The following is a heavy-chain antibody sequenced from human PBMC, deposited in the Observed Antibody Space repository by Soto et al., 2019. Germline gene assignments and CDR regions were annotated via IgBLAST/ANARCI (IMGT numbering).Heavy chain of an antibody. CDR3: ARDDSSSWYYYYGMDV. CDR1: GFTFSSYS. CDR2: ISSSSSYI. V-gene: IGHV3-21*01. D-gene: IGHD6-13*01. Sequence: EVQLVESGGGLVKPGGSLRLSCAASGFTFSSYSMNWVRQAPGKGLEWVSSISSSSSYIYYADSVKGRFTISRDNAKNSLCRQMNSLRAEDTAVYYCARDDSSSWYYYYGMDVWGQGTTVTVSS. J-gene: IGHJ6*02.